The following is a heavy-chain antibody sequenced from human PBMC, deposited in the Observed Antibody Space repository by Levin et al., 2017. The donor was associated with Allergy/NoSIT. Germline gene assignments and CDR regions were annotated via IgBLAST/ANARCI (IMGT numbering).Heavy chain of an antibody. Sequence: PGESLKISCKASGYTFTSYGISWVRQAPGQGLEWMGWISAYNGNTNYAQKLQGRVTMTTDTSTSTAYMELRSLRSDDTAVYYCARDQRAYCSSTSCSWGYWGQGTLVTVSS. V-gene: IGHV1-18*01. J-gene: IGHJ4*02. CDR1: GYTFTSYG. CDR2: ISAYNGNT. D-gene: IGHD2-2*01. CDR3: ARDQRAYCSSTSCSWGY.